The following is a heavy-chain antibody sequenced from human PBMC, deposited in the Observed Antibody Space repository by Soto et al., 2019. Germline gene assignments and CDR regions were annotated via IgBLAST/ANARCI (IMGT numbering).Heavy chain of an antibody. CDR2: IIPILGIA. Sequence: SVKVSCKASGGTFSSYTISWVRQAPGQGLEWMGRIIPILGIANYAQKFQGRVTITADKSTGTAYMELSSLRSEDTAVYYCARGDCSSTSCYGSNWFDPWGQGTLVTVS. CDR3: ARGDCSSTSCYGSNWFDP. D-gene: IGHD2-2*01. J-gene: IGHJ5*02. CDR1: GGTFSSYT. V-gene: IGHV1-69*02.